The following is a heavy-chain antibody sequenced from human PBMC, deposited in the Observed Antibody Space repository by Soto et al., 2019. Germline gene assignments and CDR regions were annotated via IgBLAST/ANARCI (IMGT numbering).Heavy chain of an antibody. D-gene: IGHD3-3*02. Sequence: LQPKSLRYTVSWGNMIDLGDRWIWNSQNPGKGLEWIGYIYYIGSTYYNPSLKSRVTISVDTSNNQFSLKLSSVTAADTAVYYSPRTSFRAVLYYCDSWGQGTLVTSPQ. CDR3: PRTSFRAVLYYCDS. J-gene: IGHJ4*02. CDR2: IYYIGST. V-gene: IGHV4-31*03. CDR1: WGNMIDLGDR.